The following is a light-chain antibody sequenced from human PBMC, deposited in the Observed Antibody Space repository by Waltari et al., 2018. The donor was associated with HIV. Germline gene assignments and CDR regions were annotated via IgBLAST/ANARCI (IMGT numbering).Light chain of an antibody. J-gene: IGLJ2*01. CDR3: SSYVGSGRL. V-gene: IGLV2-14*03. CDR2: DVN. CDR1: NSALSNY. Sequence: QSDLTQPASVSGSPGQSITISCTATNSALSNYISWYQNHPGDAPKLIVFDVNRRPSGVSDRFSGSKSCNTASLTISWLQADDEADYFCSSYVGSGRLFGGGTKVTVL.